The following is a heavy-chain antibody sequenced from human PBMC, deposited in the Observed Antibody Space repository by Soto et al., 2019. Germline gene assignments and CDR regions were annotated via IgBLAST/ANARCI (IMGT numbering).Heavy chain of an antibody. Sequence: QVQLVQSGAEVKKPGASVKVSCKASGYTFTSYYMHWVRQAPGQGLEWMGIINPSGGSTSYAQKFQGRVTMTRDTSTSTVYMELSSLRSEDTAVYYCARSSSGYCSGGSCSEIGEFDPWGQGTLVTVSS. CDR2: INPSGGST. D-gene: IGHD2-15*01. CDR1: GYTFTSYY. V-gene: IGHV1-46*01. CDR3: ARSSSGYCSGGSCSEIGEFDP. J-gene: IGHJ5*02.